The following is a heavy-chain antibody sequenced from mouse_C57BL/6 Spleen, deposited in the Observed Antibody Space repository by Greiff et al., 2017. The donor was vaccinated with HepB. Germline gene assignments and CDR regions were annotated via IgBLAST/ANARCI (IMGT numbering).Heavy chain of an antibody. V-gene: IGHV1-80*01. CDR3: ARFYDGYSWFAY. D-gene: IGHD2-3*01. Sequence: VQLQQSGAELVKPGASVKISCKASGYAFSSYWMNWVKQRPGKGLEWIGQIYPGDGDTNYNGKFKGKATLTAGKSSSTAYMQLSSLTSEDSAVYFCARFYDGYSWFAYWGQGTLVTVSA. J-gene: IGHJ3*01. CDR2: IYPGDGDT. CDR1: GYAFSSYW.